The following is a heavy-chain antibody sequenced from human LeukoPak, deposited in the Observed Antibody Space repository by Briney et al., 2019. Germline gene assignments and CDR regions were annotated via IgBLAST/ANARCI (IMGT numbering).Heavy chain of an antibody. V-gene: IGHV3-7*01. Sequence: GGSLRLSCAASGLTFSTYWMSWVRQAPGKGLEWVANIRQDGSEKDYVDSVKDRFTISRDNAKNSLYLQMNSLRAEDTALYYCARVYSSSSGRALDYWGQGTLVTVSS. J-gene: IGHJ4*02. CDR2: IRQDGSEK. D-gene: IGHD6-6*01. CDR1: GLTFSTYW. CDR3: ARVYSSSSGRALDY.